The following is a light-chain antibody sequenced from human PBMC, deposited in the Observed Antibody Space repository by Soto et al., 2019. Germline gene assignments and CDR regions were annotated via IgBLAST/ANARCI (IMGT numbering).Light chain of an antibody. CDR2: GAS. CDR1: QSISSW. J-gene: IGKJ4*01. CDR3: QQYNSYSGLT. Sequence: DIQMTQSPSTLSASVGDRVTITCRASQSISSWLAWYQQKPGKAPKLLIYGASSLDSGVPSRFSGSGSGTEVTLTISSLQPDDFATYYCQQYNSYSGLTFGGGTKVEIK. V-gene: IGKV1-5*03.